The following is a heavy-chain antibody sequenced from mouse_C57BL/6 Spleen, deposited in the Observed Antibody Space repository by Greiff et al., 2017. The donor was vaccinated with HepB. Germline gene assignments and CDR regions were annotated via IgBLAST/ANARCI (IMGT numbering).Heavy chain of an antibody. J-gene: IGHJ1*03. CDR2: IWSGGST. CDR3: ARNSGSLYWYFDV. Sequence: QVQLQQSGPGLVQPSQSLSITCTVSGFSLTSYGVHWVRQSPGKGLEWLGVIWSGGSTDYNAAFISRLSISKDNSKSQVFFKMNSLQADDTAIYYCARNSGSLYWYFDVWGTGTTVTVSS. CDR1: GFSLTSYG. D-gene: IGHD3-2*02. V-gene: IGHV2-2*01.